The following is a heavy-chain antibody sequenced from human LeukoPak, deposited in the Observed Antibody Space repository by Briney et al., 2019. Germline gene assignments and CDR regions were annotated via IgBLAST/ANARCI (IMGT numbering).Heavy chain of an antibody. CDR1: GGSFSGNY. CDR2: IKHSGST. CDR3: ARARTGGWSPWIVDY. D-gene: IGHD6-19*01. Sequence: SETLSLTCAVYGGSFSGNYWSWIRQPPGKGLEWIGEIKHSGSTNYNPSLKSRVTISVDTSKNQFSLKLSSVTAADTAVYYCARARTGGWSPWIVDYWGQGTLVTVSS. J-gene: IGHJ4*02. V-gene: IGHV4-34*01.